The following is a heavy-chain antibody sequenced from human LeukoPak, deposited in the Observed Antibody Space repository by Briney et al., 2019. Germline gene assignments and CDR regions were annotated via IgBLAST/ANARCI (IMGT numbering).Heavy chain of an antibody. CDR2: IMQDGSEK. CDR3: ARRYCGGDCRSPYFDY. J-gene: IGHJ4*02. V-gene: IGHV3-7*01. Sequence: GGSLRLSCAASGFTFSNYWMSWVRQAPGKGLEWVANIMQDGSEKYYVDSVKGRFTIARDNAKNSLYLQMNSLRAEDTAVYYCARRYCGGDCRSPYFDYWGQGTLVTVSS. D-gene: IGHD2-21*02. CDR1: GFTFSNYW.